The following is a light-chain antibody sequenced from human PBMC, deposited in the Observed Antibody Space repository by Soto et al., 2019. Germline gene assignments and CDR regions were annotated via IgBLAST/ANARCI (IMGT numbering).Light chain of an antibody. V-gene: IGLV2-8*01. Sequence: QSALTQPPSASGSPGQSVTISCSGTSSDVGGYNHVSWYQQHPGKAPRLMIYEVNRRPSGVPDRFSGSKSGNTASLTVSGLQAEDEPDYYCSSYAGNKIIFGGGTKLTVL. CDR2: EVN. J-gene: IGLJ2*01. CDR1: SSDVGGYNH. CDR3: SSYAGNKII.